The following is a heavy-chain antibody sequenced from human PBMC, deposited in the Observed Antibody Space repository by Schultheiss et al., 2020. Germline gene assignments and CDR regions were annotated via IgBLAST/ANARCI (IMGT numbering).Heavy chain of an antibody. J-gene: IGHJ5*02. CDR1: GGSFSGYY. CDR2: MSHSGIS. D-gene: IGHD3-10*01. V-gene: IGHV4-34*01. CDR3: ARGWFGELELDP. Sequence: SETLSLTCAVYGGSFSGYYWSWIRQPPGKGLEWIAYMSHSGISNYNPSLKSRVTISVDTSKNQFSLKMHSVTAADTAVYYCARGWFGELELDPWGQGILVTVSS.